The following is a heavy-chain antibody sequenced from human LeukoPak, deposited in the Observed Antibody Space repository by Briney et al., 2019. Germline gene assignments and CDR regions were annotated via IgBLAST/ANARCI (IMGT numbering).Heavy chain of an antibody. CDR2: MNPNSGNT. D-gene: IGHD3-3*01. J-gene: IGHJ6*03. CDR1: GYTFTSYD. CDR3: ARGPRDYDFWSGYYMDV. V-gene: IGHV1-8*01. Sequence: ASVKVSCRASGYTFTSYDINWVRQATGQGLEWMGWMNPNSGNTGYAQKFQGRVTMTRNTSISTAYMELSSLRSEDTAVYYCARGPRDYDFWSGYYMDVWGKGTTVTVSS.